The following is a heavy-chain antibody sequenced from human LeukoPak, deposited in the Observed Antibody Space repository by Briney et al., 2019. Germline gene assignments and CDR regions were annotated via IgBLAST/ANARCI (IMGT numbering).Heavy chain of an antibody. V-gene: IGHV4-39*07. CDR3: ALGEPVSPYYYYYMDV. CDR1: GGSISSSSYY. J-gene: IGHJ6*03. CDR2: IYYSGST. Sequence: SETLSLTCTVSGGSISSSSYYWGWIRQPPGKGLEWIGSIYYSGSTYYNPSLKSRVTISVDTSKNQFSLKLSSVTAADTAVYYCALGEPVSPYYYYYMDVWGKGTTVTLSS. D-gene: IGHD3-16*01.